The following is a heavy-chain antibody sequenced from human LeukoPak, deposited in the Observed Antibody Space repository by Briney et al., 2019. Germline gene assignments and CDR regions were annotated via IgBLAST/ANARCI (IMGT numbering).Heavy chain of an antibody. V-gene: IGHV3-48*03. CDR3: ARDQYGTRLD. J-gene: IGHJ4*02. Sequence: GSLRLSCAASGFTISSYEMNWVSQAPGKGLEWVSHISSSGETKTYADSVQGRFTISRDNAKNSLYLQMNSLRAEDTAIYYCARDQYGTRLDWGQGTLVTVSS. CDR1: GFTISSYE. CDR2: ISSSGETK. D-gene: IGHD1-1*01.